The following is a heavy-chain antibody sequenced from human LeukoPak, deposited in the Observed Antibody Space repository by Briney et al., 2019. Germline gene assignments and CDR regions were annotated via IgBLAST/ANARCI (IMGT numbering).Heavy chain of an antibody. J-gene: IGHJ3*02. D-gene: IGHD3-16*01. V-gene: IGHV3-9*01. CDR3: AKDISSGGVDPFDI. CDR2: ISWNGGII. CDR1: GFTFDDYA. Sequence: GRSLRLSCAASGFTFDDYAMHWVRQAPGEGLEWVSGISWNGGIIGYADSVKGRFTISRDNAKNSLYLQMNSLRAEDTALYYCAKDISSGGVDPFDIWGQGTVVTVSS.